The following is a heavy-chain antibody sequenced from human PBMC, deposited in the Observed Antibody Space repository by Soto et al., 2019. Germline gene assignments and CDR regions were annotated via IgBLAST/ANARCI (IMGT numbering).Heavy chain of an antibody. D-gene: IGHD6-19*01. Sequence: QVQLEQSGGEVKQPGSSVRVSCKTSGGTFSTYAINWVRQAPGHGLEWMGAIIPLFGTADYSQKFQGRVTITADESTSTAYMELRSLRFDYTAVYFCARPKVTYISGYYYVDFWGQGTLVTVSS. V-gene: IGHV1-69*01. J-gene: IGHJ4*02. CDR1: GGTFSTYA. CDR2: IIPLFGTA. CDR3: ARPKVTYISGYYYVDF.